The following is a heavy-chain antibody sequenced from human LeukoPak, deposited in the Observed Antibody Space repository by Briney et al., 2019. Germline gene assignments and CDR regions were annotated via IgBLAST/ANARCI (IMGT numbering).Heavy chain of an antibody. CDR3: AALRGNWNYPPGDSWFDP. D-gene: IGHD1-7*01. J-gene: IGHJ5*02. CDR1: GYTFTGYY. V-gene: IGHV1-2*02. Sequence: ASVKVSCKASGYTFTGYYMHWVQQAPGQGLEWMGWINPNSGGTNYAQKFQGRVTMTRDTSISTAYMELSRLRSDDTAVYYCAALRGNWNYPPGDSWFDPWGQGTLVTVTS. CDR2: INPNSGGT.